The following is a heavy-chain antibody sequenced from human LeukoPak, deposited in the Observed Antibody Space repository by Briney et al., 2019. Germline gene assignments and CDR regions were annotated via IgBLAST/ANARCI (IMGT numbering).Heavy chain of an antibody. V-gene: IGHV3-66*01. CDR1: GFTVSSNY. CDR2: ISSGGIT. Sequence: RTGGSLRLSCAASGFTVSSNYMSWVRQPPGKGLEWVSGISSGGITYYADFVKRRFTISSANSKNTLYLQMNSLRAEDTAVYYCARGLSSWYADYYYGMDVWGQGTTVTVSS. D-gene: IGHD6-13*01. CDR3: ARGLSSWYADYYYGMDV. J-gene: IGHJ6*02.